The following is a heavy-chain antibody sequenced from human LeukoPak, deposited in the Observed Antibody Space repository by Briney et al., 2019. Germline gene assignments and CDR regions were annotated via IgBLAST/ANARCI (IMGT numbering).Heavy chain of an antibody. J-gene: IGHJ6*04. V-gene: IGHV3-48*03. CDR1: RFTFSSYE. CDR2: ISSSGSTI. D-gene: IGHD3-10*02. Sequence: GGSLRLSCAASRFTFSSYEMNCVRQAPGKGLEGVSYISSSGSTIYYADSVKGRFTISRDNAKNSLYLQMNSLRAEVMAVYYCAELGITMIGGVWGKGTTVTISS. CDR3: AELGITMIGGV.